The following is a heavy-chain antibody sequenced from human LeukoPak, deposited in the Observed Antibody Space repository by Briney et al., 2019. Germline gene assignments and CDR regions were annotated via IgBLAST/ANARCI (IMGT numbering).Heavy chain of an antibody. Sequence: GGSLRLSCVGSGFTFAKYAMTWVREAPGKGLEWVSVISGSGNVTYYAESVKGRFTISRDNSKRTLYLQMDSLRADDTAIYYCAKDRAGANWGQGTLVLVSS. V-gene: IGHV3-23*01. J-gene: IGHJ4*02. CDR2: ISGSGNVT. CDR3: AKDRAGAN. CDR1: GFTFAKYA.